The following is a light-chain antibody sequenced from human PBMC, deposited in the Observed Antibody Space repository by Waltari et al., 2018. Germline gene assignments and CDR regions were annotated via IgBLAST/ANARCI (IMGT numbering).Light chain of an antibody. J-gene: IGLJ2*01. CDR1: SSNIGDSA. V-gene: IGLV1-36*01. CDR3: AAWDISLNNLL. Sequence: QSALTQPPSVSGAPRQRVTISCSGTSSNIGDSAVNWYQQLPGKPPKLVIYYDDLVPSGVVDRFSGSKSGSSASLAISGLQSEDEAVYFCAAWDISLNNLLFGGGTKLTVL. CDR2: YDD.